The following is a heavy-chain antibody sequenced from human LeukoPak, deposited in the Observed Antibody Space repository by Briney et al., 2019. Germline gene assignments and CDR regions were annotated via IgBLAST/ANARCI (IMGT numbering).Heavy chain of an antibody. Sequence: GGSLRLSCAASGFTFSDYYMSWIRQAPGKGLEWVSSIRSSSGNTRYADSVKGRFTISRDNASNSLYLQMNSLRAEDTAIYYCARPGYNHDAFHVWGQGTMVTISS. V-gene: IGHV3-11*03. CDR2: IRSSSGNT. D-gene: IGHD1-14*01. CDR1: GFTFSDYY. CDR3: ARPGYNHDAFHV. J-gene: IGHJ3*01.